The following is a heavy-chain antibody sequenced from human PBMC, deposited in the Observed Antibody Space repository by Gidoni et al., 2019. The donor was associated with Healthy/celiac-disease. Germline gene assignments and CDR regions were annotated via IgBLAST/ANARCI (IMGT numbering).Heavy chain of an antibody. D-gene: IGHD3-10*01. CDR3: ARDEGRKVRGVDY. CDR2: ISSSSSTI. V-gene: IGHV3-48*01. CDR1: GFTFSSYS. J-gene: IGHJ4*02. Sequence: EVQLVESVGGLVQPGGSLRRTCSASGFTFSSYSMNWVAYISSSSSTIYYEDSVKGRLTIARDNAKNALYLQRNSLRAENTAVYYCARDEGRKVRGVDYWGQGTLVTVSS.